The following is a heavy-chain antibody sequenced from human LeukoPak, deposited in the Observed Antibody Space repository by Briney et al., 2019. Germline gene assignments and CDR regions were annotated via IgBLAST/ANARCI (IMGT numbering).Heavy chain of an antibody. Sequence: LRLSCAASGFSFSRYGMLWVRQAPRRGLEGVAVISYDGSNKYYADSVKGRFTISRDNSKNTLYPQMSSLRAEDTGVYYCAKGGYSGYDSDYWGQGTLVTVSS. V-gene: IGHV3-30*18. J-gene: IGHJ4*02. CDR3: AKGGYSGYDSDY. CDR1: GFSFSRYG. D-gene: IGHD5-12*01. CDR2: ISYDGSNK.